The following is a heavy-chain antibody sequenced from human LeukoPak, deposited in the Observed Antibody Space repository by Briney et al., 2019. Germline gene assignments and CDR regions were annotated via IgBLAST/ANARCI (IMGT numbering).Heavy chain of an antibody. Sequence: PGGSLRLSCAASGFTFSSYGMHWVRQAPGKGLEWVAFIRYDGSNKYFADSVKGRFTISRDSSKNTLYLQMNSLRAEDTAVYYCARDTYCSGGSCYPPYWYFDLWGRGTLVTVSS. CDR2: IRYDGSNK. CDR1: GFTFSSYG. J-gene: IGHJ2*01. D-gene: IGHD2-15*01. V-gene: IGHV3-30*02. CDR3: ARDTYCSGGSCYPPYWYFDL.